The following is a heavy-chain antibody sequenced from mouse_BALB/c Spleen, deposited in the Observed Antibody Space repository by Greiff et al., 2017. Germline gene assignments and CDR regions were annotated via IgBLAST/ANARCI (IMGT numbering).Heavy chain of an antibody. Sequence: EVQVVESGGGLVQPGGSLRLSCATSGFTFTDYYMSWVRQPPGKALEWLGFIRNKANGYTTEYSASVKGRFTISRDNSQSILYLQMNTLRAEDSATYYCARVYDEGYFDVWGAGTTVTVSS. D-gene: IGHD2-12*01. J-gene: IGHJ1*01. CDR2: IRNKANGYTT. CDR3: ARVYDEGYFDV. CDR1: GFTFTDYY. V-gene: IGHV7-3*02.